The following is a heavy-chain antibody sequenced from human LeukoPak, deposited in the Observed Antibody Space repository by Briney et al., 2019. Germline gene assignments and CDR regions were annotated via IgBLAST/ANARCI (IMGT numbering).Heavy chain of an antibody. CDR3: ASGGYSGRHFDY. J-gene: IGHJ4*02. Sequence: SETLSLTCTVSGGSISSYYWSWIRQPPGKGLEWIGYMYYSGSTNYNPSLKSRVTISVDTSKNQFSLKLSSVTAADTAMYYCASGGYSGRHFDYWGQGTLVTVSS. CDR2: MYYSGST. D-gene: IGHD4-23*01. V-gene: IGHV4-59*01. CDR1: GGSISSYY.